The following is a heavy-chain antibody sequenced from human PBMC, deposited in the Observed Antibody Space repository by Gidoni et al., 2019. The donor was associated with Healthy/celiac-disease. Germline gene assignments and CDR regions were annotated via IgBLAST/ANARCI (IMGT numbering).Heavy chain of an antibody. J-gene: IGHJ4*02. CDR1: GGSLSSGSYY. V-gene: IGHV4-61*02. CDR2: IYTSGST. Sequence: QVQLQESGPGLVKPSQTLSLTCPVAGGSLSSGSYYWSWIRQPAGKGLEWIGRIYTSGSTNYNPSLKSRVTISVDTSKNQFSLKLSSVTAADTAVYYCASLGYCSGCSCHDYWGQGTLVTVSS. CDR3: ASLGYCSGCSCHDY. D-gene: IGHD2-15*01.